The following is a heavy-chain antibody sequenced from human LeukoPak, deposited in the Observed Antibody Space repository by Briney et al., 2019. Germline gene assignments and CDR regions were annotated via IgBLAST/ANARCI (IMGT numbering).Heavy chain of an antibody. CDR3: ASMYSYGYVRFDP. V-gene: IGHV4-59*01. CDR2: IYYSGST. Sequence: SETLSFTCTVSGGSISSYYWSWIRQPPGKGLEWIGYIYYSGSTNYNPSLKGRVTISVDTSKNQFSLKLSSVTAADTAVYYCASMYSYGYVRFDPWGQGTLVTVSS. J-gene: IGHJ5*02. D-gene: IGHD5-18*01. CDR1: GGSISSYY.